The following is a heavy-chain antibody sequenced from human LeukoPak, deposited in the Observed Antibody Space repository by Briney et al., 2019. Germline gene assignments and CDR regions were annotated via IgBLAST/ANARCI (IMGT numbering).Heavy chain of an antibody. CDR2: ISPADSDT. Sequence: GESLKISCQVSGYNFATYWIGWVRQMPGKGLEWMGIISPADSDTRYSPSFQGQVTISADKSINTAYLQWSSLRAPDTAIYYCARQAALAGPGIDYWGQGTLVTVSS. V-gene: IGHV5-51*01. CDR3: ARQAALAGPGIDY. D-gene: IGHD6-19*01. CDR1: GYNFATYW. J-gene: IGHJ4*02.